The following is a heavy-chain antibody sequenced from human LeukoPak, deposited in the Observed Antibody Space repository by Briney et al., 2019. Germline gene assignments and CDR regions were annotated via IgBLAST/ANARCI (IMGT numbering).Heavy chain of an antibody. V-gene: IGHV4-39*01. CDR3: ARSADGDYVAY. Sequence: SETLSLTCTVSGGSISSSSYYWGWIRQPPGKGLEWIGGIYYSGSTYYNPSLKSRVTISVDTSKNQFSLKLSSVTAADTAVYYCARSADGDYVAYWGQGTLVTVSS. J-gene: IGHJ4*02. CDR1: GGSISSSSYY. CDR2: IYYSGST. D-gene: IGHD4-17*01.